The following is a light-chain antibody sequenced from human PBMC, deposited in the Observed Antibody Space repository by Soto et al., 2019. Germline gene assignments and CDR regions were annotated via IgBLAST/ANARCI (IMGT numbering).Light chain of an antibody. J-gene: IGKJ5*01. CDR2: GAS. Sequence: VLTQSPGTLSLSPGERATLSCRASQSVSSSYLAWYQQKPGQAPRLLIYGASSRATGIPDRFSGSGSGTDFTLTINRLEPEDFAVYYCQQYGSSITFGQGTRLEIK. CDR3: QQYGSSIT. V-gene: IGKV3-20*01. CDR1: QSVSSSY.